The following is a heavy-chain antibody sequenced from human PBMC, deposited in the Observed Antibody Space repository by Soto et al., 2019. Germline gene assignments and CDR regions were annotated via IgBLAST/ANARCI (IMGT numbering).Heavy chain of an antibody. CDR1: GYTFTGYY. J-gene: IGHJ4*02. CDR2: INPNSGGT. D-gene: IGHD2-8*01. Sequence: ASVKVSCKASGYTFTGYYMHWVRQAPGQGLEWMGRINPNSGGTNYAQKFQGWVTMTRDTSISTAYMELSRLRSDDTAVYYCARAPPYCTNGVCYTEGYFDYWGQGTLVTVSS. V-gene: IGHV1-2*04. CDR3: ARAPPYCTNGVCYTEGYFDY.